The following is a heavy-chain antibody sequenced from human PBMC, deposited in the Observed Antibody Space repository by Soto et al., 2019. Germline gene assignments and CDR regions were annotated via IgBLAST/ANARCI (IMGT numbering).Heavy chain of an antibody. V-gene: IGHV4-30-2*01. CDR2: IYHSGST. Sequence: QLQLQESGSGLVKPSQTLSLTCAVSGGSISSGGYSWSWIRQPPGKGLEWIGYIYHSGSTYYNPSLQSRVTISVDGSKTQFSLKLRSVTAADTAVYYCAAGGGLPRYYWGQGTLVTVSS. CDR1: GGSISSGGYS. D-gene: IGHD5-12*01. CDR3: AAGGGLPRYY. J-gene: IGHJ4*02.